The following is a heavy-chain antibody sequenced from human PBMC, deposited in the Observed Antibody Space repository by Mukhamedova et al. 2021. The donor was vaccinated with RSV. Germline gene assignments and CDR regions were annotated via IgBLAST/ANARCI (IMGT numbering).Heavy chain of an antibody. CDR2: SVSGDST. Sequence: SVSGDSTYYADSVKGRFTISRDNSKNTVFLQMNTLRAEDTALYYCAKDSRVWAPYFYGMDVWSQGTTVTVSS. J-gene: IGHJ6*02. D-gene: IGHD1-26*01. V-gene: IGHV3-23*01. CDR3: AKDSRVWAPYFYGMDV.